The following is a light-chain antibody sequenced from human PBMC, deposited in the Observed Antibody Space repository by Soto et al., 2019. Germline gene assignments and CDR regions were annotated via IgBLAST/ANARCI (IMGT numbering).Light chain of an antibody. V-gene: IGKV1-17*01. CDR1: QGIRND. CDR2: AAS. CDR3: QQHNSYPPWT. Sequence: DIKMTQSPSSLSASVGDRVTITCRASQGIRNDLAWYQQKPGKAPKRLIYAASSLQSGVPSRFSGSGSGTEFTLTISSLQPEDFATYYCQQHNSYPPWTFGQGTKVEVK. J-gene: IGKJ1*01.